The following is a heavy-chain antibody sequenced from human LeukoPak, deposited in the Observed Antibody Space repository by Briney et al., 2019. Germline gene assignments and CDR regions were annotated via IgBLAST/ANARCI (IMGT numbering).Heavy chain of an antibody. J-gene: IGHJ5*02. CDR3: AREVYDFWSGYFGGRTPYNWFDP. CDR2: TYYRSKWYN. D-gene: IGHD3-3*01. Sequence: SQTLSLTCAISGDSVSSNSAAWNWIRQSPSRGLEWLGRTYYRSKWYNDYAVSVKSRITINPDTSKNQFSLQLNSVTPEDTAVYYCAREVYDFWSGYFGGRTPYNWFDPWGQGTLVTVSS. V-gene: IGHV6-1*01. CDR1: GDSVSSNSAA.